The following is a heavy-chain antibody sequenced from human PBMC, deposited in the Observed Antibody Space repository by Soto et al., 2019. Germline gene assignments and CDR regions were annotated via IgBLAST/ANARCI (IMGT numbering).Heavy chain of an antibody. J-gene: IGHJ4*02. CDR2: ISYDRSNK. V-gene: IGHV3-30-3*01. D-gene: IGHD3-3*01. Sequence: QVQLVESGGGVVQPGRSLRLSCAASGFTFSSYAMHWVRQAPGKGLEWVAVISYDRSNKYYADSVKGRFTISRDNSKNTLYLQMNSLRAEDTAVYYCARDKRDLRFLEWSYYFDFWGQGTLVTVSS. CDR1: GFTFSSYA. CDR3: ARDKRDLRFLEWSYYFDF.